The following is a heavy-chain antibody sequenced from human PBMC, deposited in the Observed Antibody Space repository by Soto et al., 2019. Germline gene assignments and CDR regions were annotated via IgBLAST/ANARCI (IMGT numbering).Heavy chain of an antibody. CDR3: ARDNHNYYGMDV. Sequence: XDTLSLTGTVSGGSISSSSYYLGWIRQPPGKGLEWIGSIYYSGSTYYNPSLKSRVTISVDTSKNQFSLKLSSVTAADAAVYYCARDNHNYYGMDVWGQGTTVTVSS. CDR2: IYYSGST. J-gene: IGHJ6*02. V-gene: IGHV4-39*02. CDR1: GGSISSSSYY.